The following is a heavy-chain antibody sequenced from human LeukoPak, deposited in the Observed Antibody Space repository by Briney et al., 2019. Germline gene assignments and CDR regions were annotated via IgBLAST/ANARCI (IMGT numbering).Heavy chain of an antibody. CDR3: ARSHRVDYYDSSGYSDY. CDR1: GFTFSSYS. CDR2: ISSSSSYI. J-gene: IGHJ4*02. D-gene: IGHD3-22*01. V-gene: IGHV3-21*01. Sequence: GGSLRLSCAASGFTFSSYSMNWVRQAPGKGLEWVSSISSSSSYIYHADSVKGRFTISRDNAKNPLYLQMNSLRAEDTAVYYCARSHRVDYYDSSGYSDYWGQGTLVTVSS.